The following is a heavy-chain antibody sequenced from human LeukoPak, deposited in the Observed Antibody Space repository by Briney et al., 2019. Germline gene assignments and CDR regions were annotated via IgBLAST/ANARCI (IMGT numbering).Heavy chain of an antibody. CDR1: GFTFSSYG. CDR2: ISHDGSNG. V-gene: IGHV3-30*18. CDR3: AKAEPPSSIVAAFPDY. J-gene: IGHJ4*02. D-gene: IGHD2-21*01. Sequence: GGSLRLSCAAAGFTFSSYGMHWVRQAPGKGLEWVAGISHDGSNGYYADSVKGRLTISRDNFKNTVYLQMNSLRGDDTAVYYCAKAEPPSSIVAAFPDYWGQGTSVTVSA.